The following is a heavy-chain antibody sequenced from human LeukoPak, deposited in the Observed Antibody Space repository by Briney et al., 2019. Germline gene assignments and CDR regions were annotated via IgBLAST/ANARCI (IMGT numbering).Heavy chain of an antibody. CDR3: ARGVTAAGSS. D-gene: IGHD6-13*01. Sequence: SETLSLTCTVSGDSITTYYWSWIRQSPGKGLEWIGYINYIGSTNYTPSLKNRVTISADISKSQFSLRLRSVTAADTAVYFCARGVTAAGSSWGQGTLVTVSS. CDR2: INYIGST. J-gene: IGHJ5*02. V-gene: IGHV4-59*01. CDR1: GDSITTYY.